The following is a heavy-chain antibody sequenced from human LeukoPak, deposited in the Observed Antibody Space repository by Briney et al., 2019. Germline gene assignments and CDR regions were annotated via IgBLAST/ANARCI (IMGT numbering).Heavy chain of an antibody. CDR2: IYSGGST. CDR3: ARDSISFAAAAGSDY. V-gene: IGHV3-53*01. Sequence: GGSLRLSCAASGFTVSSNYMSWVRQAPGKGLEWVSVIYSGGSTYYADSVKGRFTISRDNSKNTLYLQMNSLRAEDTAVYYCARDSISFAAAAGSDYWGQGTPVTVSS. CDR1: GFTVSSNY. J-gene: IGHJ4*02. D-gene: IGHD6-13*01.